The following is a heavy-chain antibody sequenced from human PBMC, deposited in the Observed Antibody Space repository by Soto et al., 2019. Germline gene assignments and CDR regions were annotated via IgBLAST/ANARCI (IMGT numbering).Heavy chain of an antibody. D-gene: IGHD2-2*01. CDR1: GGTFSSYV. CDR3: ASESRSTRWMDV. Sequence: QVQAVQSGAEVKKPGSSVKVSCKASGGTFSSYVISWVRQAPGQGLEWMGRIIPIFGTAVYAKKFQGRVKITADESTSTASMELSSMRSEDTAVYYCASESRSTRWMDVWGQGTTITISS. CDR2: IIPIFGTA. J-gene: IGHJ6*02. V-gene: IGHV1-69*18.